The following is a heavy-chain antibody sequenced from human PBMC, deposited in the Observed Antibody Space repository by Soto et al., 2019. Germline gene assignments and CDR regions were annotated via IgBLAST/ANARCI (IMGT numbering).Heavy chain of an antibody. J-gene: IGHJ6*02. CDR2: INPGNGDT. CDR3: ARTECSSTSGYNYYYYGMDV. Sequence: QVQLVQSGTEVKKPGASVKVSCKTSGYSFTKYGLHWVRQAPGQRLEWMGWINPGNGDTKYPQKFQDRVTITRDTAATTAYMESSSLRSEDSAVFDCARTECSSTSGYNYYYYGMDVWGQGTTVTVSS. D-gene: IGHD2-2*01. CDR1: GYSFTKYG. V-gene: IGHV1-3*01.